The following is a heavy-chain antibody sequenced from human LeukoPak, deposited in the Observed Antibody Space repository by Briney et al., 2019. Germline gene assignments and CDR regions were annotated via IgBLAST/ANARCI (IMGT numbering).Heavy chain of an antibody. Sequence: GGSLRLSCAASGFTFGTHAMTWVRQAPGKGLEWVSGMSGSGDTTYYPDSVKGRFTISRDNSKNTLFLQMNSLRAGDTAVYYCAKLAGISGWYVYYFDYWGQGTLVTVS. D-gene: IGHD6-19*01. J-gene: IGHJ4*02. CDR1: GFTFGTHA. V-gene: IGHV3-23*01. CDR2: MSGSGDTT. CDR3: AKLAGISGWYVYYFDY.